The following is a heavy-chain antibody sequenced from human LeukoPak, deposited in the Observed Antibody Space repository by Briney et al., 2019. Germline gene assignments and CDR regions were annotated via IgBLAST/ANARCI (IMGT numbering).Heavy chain of an antibody. CDR2: INPNSGDT. CDR1: GYTFTGYY. CDR3: ARSGFGSGISFDL. J-gene: IGHJ5*02. D-gene: IGHD3-10*01. V-gene: IGHV1-8*02. Sequence: GASVKVSCKASGYTFTGYYMHWVRQAPGQGLEWMGWINPNSGDTGYPQKFQGRVTMTRHTSITTAYMELSSLRSEDTAVYYCARSGFGSGISFDLWGQGTLVTVSS.